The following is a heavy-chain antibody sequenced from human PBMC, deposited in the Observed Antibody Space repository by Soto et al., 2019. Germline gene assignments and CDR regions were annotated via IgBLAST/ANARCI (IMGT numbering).Heavy chain of an antibody. CDR2: ISGSGGST. J-gene: IGHJ4*02. D-gene: IGHD1-26*01. CDR3: AKTQASGSYLHFDY. Sequence: GGSLRLSCAASGFTFSSYAMSWVRQAQGKGMEWVSAISGSGGSTYYADSVKSRVTISRDNSKNTLYLQMNSMRAEDTDVYYCAKTQASGSYLHFDYWGQGTLVTVSS. CDR1: GFTFSSYA. V-gene: IGHV3-23*01.